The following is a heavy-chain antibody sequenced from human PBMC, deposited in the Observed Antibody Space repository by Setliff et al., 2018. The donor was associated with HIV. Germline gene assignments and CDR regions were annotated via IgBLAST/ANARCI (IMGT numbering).Heavy chain of an antibody. CDR1: GGTFSSYA. V-gene: IGHV1-69*10. D-gene: IGHD4-4*01. J-gene: IGHJ4*02. Sequence: GASVKVSCKASGGTFSSYAISWVRQAPGQGLEWMGGIIPILGIANYTQKFQDRVTMTSDTSTSTVYMELRSLRSEDTAIYYCVKEYHTEVTDTRVANYFDYWGQGTLVTVSS. CDR2: IIPILGIA. CDR3: VKEYHTEVTDTRVANYFDY.